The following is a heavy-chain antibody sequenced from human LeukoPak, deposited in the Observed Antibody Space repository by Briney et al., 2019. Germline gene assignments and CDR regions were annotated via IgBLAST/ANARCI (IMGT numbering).Heavy chain of an antibody. V-gene: IGHV3-13*01. J-gene: IGHJ3*02. CDR3: ARARRYYYGSGIQAFDI. CDR1: GFTFSSYD. D-gene: IGHD3-10*01. CDR2: IGTAGDT. Sequence: GGSLRLSCAASGFTFSSYDMHWVRQATGKGLEWVSAIGTAGDTYYPGSVKGRFTISRENAKNSLYLQMNSLRAGDTAVYYCARARRYYYGSGIQAFDIWGQGTMVTVSS.